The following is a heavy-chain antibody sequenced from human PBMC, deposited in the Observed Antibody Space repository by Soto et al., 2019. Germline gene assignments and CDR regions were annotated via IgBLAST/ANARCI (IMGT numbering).Heavy chain of an antibody. J-gene: IGHJ4*02. CDR3: TAGELSPLIFDY. Sequence: SETLSLTCTVSGGSISSYYWSWIRQPPGKGLEWIRYIYYSGSTNYNPSLKSRVTISVDTSKNQFSLKLSSVTAADTAVYYCTAGELSPLIFDYWGQGTLVTVS. V-gene: IGHV4-59*08. CDR2: IYYSGST. CDR1: GGSISSYY. D-gene: IGHD3-16*02.